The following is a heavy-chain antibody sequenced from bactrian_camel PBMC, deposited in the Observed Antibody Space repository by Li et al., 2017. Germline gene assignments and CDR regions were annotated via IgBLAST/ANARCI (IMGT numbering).Heavy chain of an antibody. D-gene: IGHD1*01. V-gene: IGHV3S9*01. Sequence: HVQLVESGGGSVQVGGSLRLSCEASGYKYNDYCMGWFRQGPGKEREWVGHFDSDGASSIADPVKGRFTISKDNAQNTVYLQMNSLKSEDTALYLCSTGSRITEASVQGQGTQVTVS. CDR1: GYKYNDYC. CDR2: FDSDGAS. J-gene: IGHJ4*01.